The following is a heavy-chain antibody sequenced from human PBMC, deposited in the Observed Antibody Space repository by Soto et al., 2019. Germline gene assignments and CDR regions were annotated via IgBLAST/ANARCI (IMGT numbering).Heavy chain of an antibody. CDR1: GYTLTELS. J-gene: IGHJ4*02. V-gene: IGHV1-24*01. Sequence: ASVKVSCKVSGYTLTELSMHWVRQAPGKGLEWMGGFDPEDGETIYAQKFQGRVTMTEDTSTDTAYMELSSLRSEDTAVYYCATVRRYCSSTSCTDLRIFDYWGQGTLVTVSS. CDR3: ATVRRYCSSTSCTDLRIFDY. CDR2: FDPEDGET. D-gene: IGHD2-2*01.